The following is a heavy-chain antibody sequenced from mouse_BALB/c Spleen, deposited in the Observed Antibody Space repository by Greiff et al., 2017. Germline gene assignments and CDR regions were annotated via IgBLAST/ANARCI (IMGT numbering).Heavy chain of an antibody. Sequence: EVMLVESGGGLVKPGGSLKLSCAASGFTFSSYAMSWVRQSPEKRLEWVAEISSGGSYTYYPDTVTGRFTISRDNAKNTLYLEMSSLRSEDTAMYYCARVPWDYWGQGTSVTVSS. CDR2: ISSGGSYT. CDR3: ARVPWDY. V-gene: IGHV5-9-4*01. CDR1: GFTFSSYA. J-gene: IGHJ4*01.